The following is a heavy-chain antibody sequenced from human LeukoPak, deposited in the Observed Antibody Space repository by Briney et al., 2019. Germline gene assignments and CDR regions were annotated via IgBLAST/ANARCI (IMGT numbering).Heavy chain of an antibody. D-gene: IGHD2-15*01. J-gene: IGHJ5*01. CDR2: VTGSGGDT. Sequence: GGSLRLSCAASGFTFSNYAMSWDRQTPGKGLECVSVVTGSGGDTYYTGSVNGRFTISRDNSKNTLYLQMNSLRAEDTAVYYCARGTLEHCSGASCYPLDSWGQGTLVTVSS. CDR3: ARGTLEHCSGASCYPLDS. V-gene: IGHV3-23*01. CDR1: GFTFSNYA.